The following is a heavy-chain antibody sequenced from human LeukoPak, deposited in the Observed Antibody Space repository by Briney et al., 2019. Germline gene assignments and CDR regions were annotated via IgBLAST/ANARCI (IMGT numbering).Heavy chain of an antibody. D-gene: IGHD6-19*01. CDR1: GFTFSGSA. CDR3: TRLPLFGSIQWLARETVGPLNDAFDI. CDR2: IRSKANSYAT. Sequence: GGSLKLSCAASGFTFSGSAMHWVRQASGKGLEWVGRIRSKANSYATAYAASVKGRFTISRDDSKNTAYLQMNSLKTEDTAVYYCTRLPLFGSIQWLARETVGPLNDAFDIWGQGTMVTVSS. J-gene: IGHJ3*02. V-gene: IGHV3-73*01.